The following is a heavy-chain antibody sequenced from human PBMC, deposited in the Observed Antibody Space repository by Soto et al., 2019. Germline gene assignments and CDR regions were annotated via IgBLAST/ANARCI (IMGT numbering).Heavy chain of an antibody. J-gene: IGHJ4*02. CDR1: GFTFSSYG. D-gene: IGHD2-15*01. V-gene: IGHV3-33*01. CDR3: ARDQGPCSGGSCYPDY. Sequence: GGSLRLSCAASGFTFSSYGMHWVRQAPGKGLEWVAVIWYDGSNKYYADSVKGRFTISRDNSKNTLYLQMNSLRAEDTAVYYCARDQGPCSGGSCYPDYWGQGTLVNVSS. CDR2: IWYDGSNK.